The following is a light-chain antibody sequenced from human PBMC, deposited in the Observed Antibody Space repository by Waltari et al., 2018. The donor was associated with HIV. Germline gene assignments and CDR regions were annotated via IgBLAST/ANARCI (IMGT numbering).Light chain of an antibody. CDR1: SSDVSGYHS. Sequence: QSALTQPRTVSGSPGQSVTIPCTGTSSDVSGYHSVSWYQQHPGKAPKLMIYDVSKRPSGVPDRFSGSKSGNTASLTISGLQAEDEADYYCCSYAGSYTLVFGGGTKLTVL. CDR3: CSYAGSYTLV. V-gene: IGLV2-11*01. J-gene: IGLJ2*01. CDR2: DVS.